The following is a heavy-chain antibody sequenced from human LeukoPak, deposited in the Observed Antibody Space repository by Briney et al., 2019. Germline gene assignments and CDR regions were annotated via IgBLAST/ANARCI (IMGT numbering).Heavy chain of an antibody. D-gene: IGHD3-3*01. Sequence: RTGGSLRLSCAASGFTFSSYWMSWVRQAPGKGLEWVANIKQDGSEKYYVDSVKGRFPISRDNAKNSLYLQMNSLRAEDTAVYYCARDQPRQGFWSGYYYMDVWGKGTTVTVSS. CDR3: ARDQPRQGFWSGYYYMDV. CDR2: IKQDGSEK. J-gene: IGHJ6*03. V-gene: IGHV3-7*01. CDR1: GFTFSSYW.